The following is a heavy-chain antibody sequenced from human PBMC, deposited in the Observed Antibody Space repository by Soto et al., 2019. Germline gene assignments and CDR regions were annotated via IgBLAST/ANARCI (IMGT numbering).Heavy chain of an antibody. CDR1: GGTLSSFINYP. Sequence: SVKVSCKASGGTLSSFINYPINWVRQAPGQGLEWMGGIVPNVGTVNYAQKFQGRVTITADKSTGTAYMEVSSLRSEDTALYYCARRDTSGFLRYFDHWGQGTLVTVSS. V-gene: IGHV1-69*06. CDR2: IVPNVGTV. J-gene: IGHJ4*02. CDR3: ARRDTSGFLRYFDH. D-gene: IGHD3-3*01.